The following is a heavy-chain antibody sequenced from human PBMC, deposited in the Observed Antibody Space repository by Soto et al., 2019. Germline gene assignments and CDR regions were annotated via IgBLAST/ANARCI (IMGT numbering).Heavy chain of an antibody. D-gene: IGHD3-10*01. CDR1: GYTFTSYY. J-gene: IGHJ4*02. V-gene: IGHV1-46*01. CDR2: INPSGGST. CDR3: AREQHITMVRGVTYYFDY. Sequence: ASVKVSCKASGYTFTSYYMHWVRQAPGQGLEWMGIINPSGGSTSYAQKFQGRVTMTRDTSTSTVYTELSSLRSEDTAVYYCAREQHITMVRGVTYYFDYWGQGTLVTVSS.